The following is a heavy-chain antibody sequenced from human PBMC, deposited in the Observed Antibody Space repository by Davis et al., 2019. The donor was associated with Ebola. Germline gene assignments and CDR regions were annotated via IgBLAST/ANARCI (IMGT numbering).Heavy chain of an antibody. CDR1: GGTFSSYA. J-gene: IGHJ6*02. Sequence: SVKVSCKASGGTFSSYAISWVRQAPGRGLEWMGGIIPIFGTANYAQKFQGRVTITADESTSTAYMELSSLRSDDTAVYYCARVSRTTVTTFYYGMDVWGQGTTVTVSS. CDR3: ARVSRTTVTTFYYGMDV. V-gene: IGHV1-69*13. CDR2: IIPIFGTA. D-gene: IGHD4-17*01.